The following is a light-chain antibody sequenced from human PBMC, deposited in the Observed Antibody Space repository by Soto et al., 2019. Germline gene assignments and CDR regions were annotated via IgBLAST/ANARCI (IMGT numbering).Light chain of an antibody. CDR1: QGISSY. J-gene: IGKJ1*01. V-gene: IGKV1-9*01. Sequence: DIQLTQSPSFLSASVGDRVTITCRASQGISSYLAWYQQKPGKAPKVLIFDASTLQSGVPPRFSGSGSGTEFTLTISSLQPEDFASYYCQQTPSYPRTFGPGTKVEIK. CDR3: QQTPSYPRT. CDR2: DAS.